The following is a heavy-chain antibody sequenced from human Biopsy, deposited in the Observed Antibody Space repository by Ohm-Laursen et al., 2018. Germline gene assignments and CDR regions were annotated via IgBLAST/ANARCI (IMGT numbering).Heavy chain of an antibody. CDR2: IFYSANT. J-gene: IGHJ4*02. CDR3: ARLGSGDYFPTFFDF. V-gene: IGHV4-31*03. D-gene: IGHD5-12*01. CDR1: GVSINGGRYY. Sequence: TLSLTCPVSGVSINGGRYYWNWIRPHPGKGLEWIGNIFYSANTYYNPSLKSRVTISVDTSKNQFSLELSSVTAADTAVYYCARLGSGDYFPTFFDFWGQGALVTVSS.